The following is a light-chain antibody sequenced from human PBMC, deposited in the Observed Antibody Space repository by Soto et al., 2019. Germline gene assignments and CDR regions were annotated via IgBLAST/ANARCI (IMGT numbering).Light chain of an antibody. V-gene: IGLV2-14*03. CDR2: DVS. CDR3: SSFTASSPYV. CDR1: ISDVGGYNH. J-gene: IGLJ1*01. Sequence: QSVLTQPASVSGSPGQSITISCTGTISDVGGYNHVSWYQQHPGKAPKLMIYDVSNRPSGVSNRFSGYKSGNTASLTISGLQAEDEADYYCSSFTASSPYVLGTGTKLTVL.